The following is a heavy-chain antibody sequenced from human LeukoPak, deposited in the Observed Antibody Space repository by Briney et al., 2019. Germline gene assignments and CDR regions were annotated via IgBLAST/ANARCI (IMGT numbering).Heavy chain of an antibody. Sequence: GGSLRLSCAASGFTFSSYAMSWVCQAPGKGLEWVSAISGSGGSTYYADSVKGRFTISRDNSKNTLYLQMNSLRAEDTAVYYCAKSGYGDYVNWIDPWGQGTLVTVSS. J-gene: IGHJ5*02. V-gene: IGHV3-23*01. CDR1: GFTFSSYA. CDR2: ISGSGGST. D-gene: IGHD4-17*01. CDR3: AKSGYGDYVNWIDP.